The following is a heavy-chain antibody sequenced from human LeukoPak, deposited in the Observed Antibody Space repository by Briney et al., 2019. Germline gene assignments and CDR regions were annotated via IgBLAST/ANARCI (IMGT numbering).Heavy chain of an antibody. CDR2: IIPILGIA. V-gene: IGHV1-69*04. CDR1: GGTFSSYA. D-gene: IGHD5-18*01. J-gene: IGHJ5*02. Sequence: ASVKVSCKASGGTFSSYATSWVRQAPGQGLEWMGRIIPILGIANYAQKFQGRVTITADKSTSTAYMELSSLRSEDTAVYYCARSRSYGPGGLVDPWGQGTLVTVSS. CDR3: ARSRSYGPGGLVDP.